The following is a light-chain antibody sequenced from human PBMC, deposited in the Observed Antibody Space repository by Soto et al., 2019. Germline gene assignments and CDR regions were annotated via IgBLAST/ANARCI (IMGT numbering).Light chain of an antibody. CDR3: QQYITYSPWT. Sequence: DIQMTQSPSTLSASVGDRVTITCRASQSITNWLAWYQQKPGKAPKLLIYKASNLETGVPSRFSGSGSGTEFTLTISSLQPDDFATYCCQQYITYSPWTFGQGTKVDFK. V-gene: IGKV1-5*03. CDR2: KAS. J-gene: IGKJ1*01. CDR1: QSITNW.